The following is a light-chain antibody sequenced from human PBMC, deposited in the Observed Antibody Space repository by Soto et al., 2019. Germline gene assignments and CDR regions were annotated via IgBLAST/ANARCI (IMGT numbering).Light chain of an antibody. Sequence: EIVMTQSPATLSVSPGERATLSCRASQSVSSNLAWHQQRPGQAPRLLSYGASTRATGVPARFRGGVSGTEFTLTITSLESEDFAVYWCQQYNNWPLTFGPGTRLEIK. J-gene: IGKJ5*01. CDR2: GAS. CDR1: QSVSSN. V-gene: IGKV3D-15*01. CDR3: QQYNNWPLT.